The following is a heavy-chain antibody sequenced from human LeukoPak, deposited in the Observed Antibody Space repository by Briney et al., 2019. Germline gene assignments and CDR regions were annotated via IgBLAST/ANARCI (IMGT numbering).Heavy chain of an antibody. CDR2: INSHSGDT. J-gene: IGHJ4*02. D-gene: IGHD3-22*01. CDR1: GYTFIDYY. CDR3: ARVPYYYDSSGYYNY. V-gene: IGHV1-2*02. Sequence: ASVKVSCKASGYTFIDYYIHWVRQAPGQGLEWMGWINSHSGDTKFAQKFQGRVTMTRDTSISTAYMELSRLRSDDTAVYYCARVPYYYDSSGYYNYWGQGTLVTVSS.